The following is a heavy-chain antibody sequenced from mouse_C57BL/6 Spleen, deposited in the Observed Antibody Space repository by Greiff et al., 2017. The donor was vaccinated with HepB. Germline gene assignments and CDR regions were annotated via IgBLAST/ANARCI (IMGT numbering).Heavy chain of an antibody. CDR2: IDPSDSYT. V-gene: IGHV1-50*01. Sequence: QVQLQQPGAELVKPGASVKLSCKASGYTFTSYWMQWVKQRPGQGLEWIGEIDPSDSYTNYNQKFKGKATLTVDPSSSTAYMQLSSLTSEDSAVYYCARDTSSFDYWGQGTTLTVSS. CDR1: GYTFTSYW. J-gene: IGHJ2*01. CDR3: ARDTSSFDY.